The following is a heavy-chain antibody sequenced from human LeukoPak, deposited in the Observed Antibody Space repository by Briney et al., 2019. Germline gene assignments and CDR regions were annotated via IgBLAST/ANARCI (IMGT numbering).Heavy chain of an antibody. CDR3: ARDGGYAYDSSGYYLG. D-gene: IGHD3-22*01. CDR2: IIPIFGTA. J-gene: IGHJ4*02. V-gene: IGHV1-69*01. Sequence: SVKVSCKASGGTFSSYAISWVRQAPGQGLEWMGGIIPIFGTADYVKKFQGRVTITADESTSTAYMELSSLRSEDTAVYYCARDGGYAYDSSGYYLGWGQGTLVTVSS. CDR1: GGTFSSYA.